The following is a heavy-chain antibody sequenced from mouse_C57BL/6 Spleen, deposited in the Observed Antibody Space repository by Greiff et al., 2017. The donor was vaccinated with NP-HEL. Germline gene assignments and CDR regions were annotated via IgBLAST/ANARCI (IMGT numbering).Heavy chain of an antibody. J-gene: IGHJ4*01. V-gene: IGHV1-39*01. CDR2: INPNYGTT. CDR1: GYSFTDYN. D-gene: IGHD1-1*01. Sequence: VQLKQSGPELVKPGASVKISCKASGYSFTDYNMNWVKQSNGKSLEWIGVINPNYGTTSYNQKFKGKATLTVDQSSSTAYMQLNSLTSEDSAVYYCARGDYGSSSGYYAMDGWGQGASVTVA. CDR3: ARGDYGSSSGYYAMDG.